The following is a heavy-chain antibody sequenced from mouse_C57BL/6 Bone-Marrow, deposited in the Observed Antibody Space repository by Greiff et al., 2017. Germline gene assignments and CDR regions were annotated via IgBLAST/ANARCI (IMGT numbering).Heavy chain of an antibody. CDR1: GYTFTSYW. CDR2: ISPGNSDT. J-gene: IGHJ1*03. D-gene: IGHD2-3*01. CDR3: TRGLLRSWYFEV. V-gene: IGHV1-5*01. Sequence: EVQLQQSGTVLARPGASVKLSCKTSGYTFTSYWMHWVKQRPGQGLEWIGAISPGNSDTSYNQKFKGKAKLTAVKSASAAYMELSSLTNEDSAVYDWTRGLLRSWYFEVWGTGTTVTVSS.